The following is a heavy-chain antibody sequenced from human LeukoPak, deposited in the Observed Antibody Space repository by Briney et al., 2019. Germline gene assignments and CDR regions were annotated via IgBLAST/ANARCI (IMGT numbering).Heavy chain of an antibody. CDR1: GGSISSYY. CDR3: ARGGWFGELYEKYYFDY. J-gene: IGHJ4*02. D-gene: IGHD3-10*01. Sequence: SETLSLTCTVSGGSISSYYWSWIRQPPGKGLEWIGYIYYSGSTNYNPSLKSRVTISVDTSKNQLSLKLSSVTAADTAVYYCARGGWFGELYEKYYFDYWGQGTLVTVSS. CDR2: IYYSGST. V-gene: IGHV4-59*08.